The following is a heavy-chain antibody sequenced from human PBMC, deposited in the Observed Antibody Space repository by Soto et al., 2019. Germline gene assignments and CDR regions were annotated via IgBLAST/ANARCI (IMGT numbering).Heavy chain of an antibody. Sequence: QLQLQESGPGLVKPSETLSLTCTVSGGSISSSSYYWGWIRQPPGKGLEWIGSIYYSGSTYYNPSLKSRVTISVDTSKNQFSLKLSSVTAADTAVYYCARPGAGGYCSSTSCYEDYYYMDVWGKGTTVTVSS. CDR3: ARPGAGGYCSSTSCYEDYYYMDV. CDR1: GGSISSSSYY. CDR2: IYYSGST. V-gene: IGHV4-39*01. J-gene: IGHJ6*03. D-gene: IGHD2-2*01.